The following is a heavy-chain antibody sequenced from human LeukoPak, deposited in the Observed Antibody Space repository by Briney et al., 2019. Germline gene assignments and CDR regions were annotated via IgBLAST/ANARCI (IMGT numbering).Heavy chain of an antibody. CDR2: INHSGST. V-gene: IGHV4-34*01. D-gene: IGHD2-2*01. Sequence: SETLSLTCAVYGGSFSGYCWSWIRQPPGKGLEWIGEINHSGSTNYNPSLKSRVTISVDTSKNQFSLKLSSVTAADTAVYYCGVVVPAAPDFDYWGQGTLVTVSS. J-gene: IGHJ4*02. CDR1: GGSFSGYC. CDR3: GVVVPAAPDFDY.